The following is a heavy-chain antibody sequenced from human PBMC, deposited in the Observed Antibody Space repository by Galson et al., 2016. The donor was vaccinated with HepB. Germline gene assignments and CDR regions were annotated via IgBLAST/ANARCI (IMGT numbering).Heavy chain of an antibody. J-gene: IGHJ3*02. V-gene: IGHV3-48*02. CDR1: GLNFSTHS. Sequence: SLRLSCAASGLNFSTHSMNWVRQAPGKGLEWVSYICSGSSLIYYADSVKGRFTISRDNAKNSLFLQMNSLRDEDSAVYYCARDREQWLVAHAFDIWGQGTMVIVSS. CDR2: ICSGSSLI. D-gene: IGHD6-19*01. CDR3: ARDREQWLVAHAFDI.